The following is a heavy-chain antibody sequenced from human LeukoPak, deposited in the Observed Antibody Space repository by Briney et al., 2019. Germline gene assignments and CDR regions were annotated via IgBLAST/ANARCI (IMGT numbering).Heavy chain of an antibody. V-gene: IGHV3-53*01. CDR1: GFTVSSNY. CDR3: ARAGVGSGSYSDY. Sequence: PGGSLRLSCAASGFTVSSNYMSWVRQAPGKGLEWVSVIYSGGSTYYADSVKGRFTISRDNSKNTLYLQMNSLRAEDTAVYYCARAGVGSGSYSDYWGQGTLVTVSS. D-gene: IGHD3-10*01. J-gene: IGHJ4*02. CDR2: IYSGGST.